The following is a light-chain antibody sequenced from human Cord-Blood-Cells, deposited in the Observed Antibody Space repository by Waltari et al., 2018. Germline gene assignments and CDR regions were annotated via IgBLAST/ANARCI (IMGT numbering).Light chain of an antibody. Sequence: QSALTQPRSVSGSPGQSVTISCTGTSSDVGGYNYVSWYQQHPGKAPKLMIYDVSKRPPGVPDRFSGSKSGNTASLPSSGLQAGDEADYYCCSYAGSWVFGGGTKLTVL. J-gene: IGLJ3*02. V-gene: IGLV2-11*01. CDR1: SSDVGGYNY. CDR3: CSYAGSWV. CDR2: DVS.